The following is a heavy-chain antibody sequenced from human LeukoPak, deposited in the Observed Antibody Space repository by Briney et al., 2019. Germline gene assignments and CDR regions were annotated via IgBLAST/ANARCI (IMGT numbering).Heavy chain of an antibody. CDR3: AELGITMIGGV. Sequence: GGSLRLSYVGTGFNFGSYVMSWVRQAPGKGLEWVSVISGSGHSTYYAESVKGRFTISRDNAKNSLYLQMNSLRAEDTAVYYCAELGITMIGGVWGKGTTVTISS. CDR1: GFNFGSYV. J-gene: IGHJ6*04. CDR2: ISGSGHST. V-gene: IGHV3-23*01. D-gene: IGHD3-10*02.